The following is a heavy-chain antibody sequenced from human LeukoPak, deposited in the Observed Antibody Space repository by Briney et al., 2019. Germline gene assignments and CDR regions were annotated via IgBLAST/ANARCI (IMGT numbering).Heavy chain of an antibody. J-gene: IGHJ4*02. D-gene: IGHD6-13*01. CDR2: INHSGST. CDR3: ARGPAAAGTDFDY. Sequence: SETLSLTCAVYGGSFSGYYWGWLRQAPGKGLEWIGEINHSGSTNYNPSLKSRVTISVDTSKNQFSLKLNSVTAADTAVYYCARGPAAAGTDFDYWGQGTLVTVSS. CDR1: GGSFSGYY. V-gene: IGHV4-34*01.